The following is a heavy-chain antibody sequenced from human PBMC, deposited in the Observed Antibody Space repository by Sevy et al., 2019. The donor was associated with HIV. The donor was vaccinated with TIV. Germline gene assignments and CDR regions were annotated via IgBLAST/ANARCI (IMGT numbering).Heavy chain of an antibody. CDR2: IQSKIDGGTT. J-gene: IGHJ6*02. D-gene: IGHD2-21*01. CDR3: XXXXXXPRVWRXXDPRFYXFYYGMDV. Sequence: GGSLRLSCAASGFTFTHAWMNWVRQAPGKGLEWVGRIQSKIDGGTTDFAAPVKGRFTISRDDSKNTVFLQMNSLKTXXXXXXXXXXXXXXPRVWRXXDPRFYXFYYGMDVWGQGTTVTVSS. CDR1: GFTFTHAW. V-gene: IGHV3-15*01.